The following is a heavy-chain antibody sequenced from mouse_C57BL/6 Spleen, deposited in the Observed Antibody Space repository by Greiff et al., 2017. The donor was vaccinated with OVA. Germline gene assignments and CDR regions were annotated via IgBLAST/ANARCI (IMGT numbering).Heavy chain of an antibody. D-gene: IGHD2-3*01. Sequence: QVQLKQPGAELVKPGASVKLSCKASGYTFTSYWMHWVKQRPGQGLEWIGMIHPNSGSTNYNEKFKSKATLTVDKSSSTAYMQLSSLTSEDSAVYYCARSGGYSSMDYWGQGTSVTVSS. V-gene: IGHV1-64*01. CDR2: IHPNSGST. J-gene: IGHJ4*01. CDR3: ARSGGYSSMDY. CDR1: GYTFTSYW.